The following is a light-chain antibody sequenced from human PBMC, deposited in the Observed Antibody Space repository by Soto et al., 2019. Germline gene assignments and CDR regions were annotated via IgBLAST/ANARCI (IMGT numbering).Light chain of an antibody. CDR3: LQDYNYPRT. V-gene: IGKV1-6*01. Sequence: QITQSPSSLSASVGDRGTITCLASQGIRNVLGWYQQKPGKAPKLLIYAASSLQSGVPSRFSVSGSGTDFTLTISSLQPEDFATYYCLQDYNYPRTFGQGTKVDIK. J-gene: IGKJ1*01. CDR2: AAS. CDR1: QGIRNV.